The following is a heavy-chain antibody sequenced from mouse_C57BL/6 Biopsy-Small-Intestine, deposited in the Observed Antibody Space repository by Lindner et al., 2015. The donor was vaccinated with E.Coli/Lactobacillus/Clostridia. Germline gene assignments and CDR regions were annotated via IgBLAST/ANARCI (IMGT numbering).Heavy chain of an antibody. CDR3: ARGGDSHGFDEGSYYFDH. Sequence: SVKVSCKTSGYTFGDYYLHWVRQAPGQGLEWMGRINPKSGGTDYAQKFQGRVTMTRDTSISTAYMDLRRLRSDDTAVYFCARGGDSHGFDEGSYYFDHWGQGTLVTVSS. CDR1: GYTFGDYY. D-gene: IGHD2-2*01. CDR2: INPKSGGT. V-gene: IGHV1-84*02. J-gene: IGHJ2*01.